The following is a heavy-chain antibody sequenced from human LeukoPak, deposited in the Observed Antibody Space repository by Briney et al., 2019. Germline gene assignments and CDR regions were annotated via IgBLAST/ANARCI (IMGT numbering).Heavy chain of an antibody. D-gene: IGHD6-6*01. CDR1: GGTFSSYA. J-gene: IGHJ4*02. Sequence: ASVKVSCKASGGTFSSYAISRVRQAPGQGLEWMGRIIPILGIANYAQKFQGRVTITADKSTSTAYMELSSLRSEDTAVYYCARDSSSPTDYWGQGTLVTVSS. CDR3: ARDSSSPTDY. V-gene: IGHV1-69*04. CDR2: IIPILGIA.